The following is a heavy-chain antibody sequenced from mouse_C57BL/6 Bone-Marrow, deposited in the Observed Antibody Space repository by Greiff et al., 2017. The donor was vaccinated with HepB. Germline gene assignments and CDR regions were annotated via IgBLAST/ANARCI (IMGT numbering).Heavy chain of an antibody. CDR2: IRSKSNNYAT. J-gene: IGHJ2*01. CDR3: GRQGYYGSPFDY. Sequence: VQLVESGGGLVQPKGSLKLSCAASGFSFNTYAMNWVRQAPGKGLEWVARIRSKSNNYATYYADSVKDRFTISRDDSESMLYLQMNNLKTEDTAMYYWGRQGYYGSPFDYWGQGTTLTVSS. D-gene: IGHD1-1*01. V-gene: IGHV10-1*01. CDR1: GFSFNTYA.